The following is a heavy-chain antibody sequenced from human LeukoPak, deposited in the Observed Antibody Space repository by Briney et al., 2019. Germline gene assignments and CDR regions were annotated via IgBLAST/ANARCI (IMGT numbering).Heavy chain of an antibody. Sequence: GRTLRLSCAASGFTFRNYGMHWVRQAPGKGLEWVAVIWHDGKKEHYADSVKGRFTISRDNSKNTLDLQMNSLRAEDTAVYYCARALGSTDDWWGQETLVTVSS. CDR2: IWHDGKKE. V-gene: IGHV3-33*01. CDR3: ARALGSTDDW. D-gene: IGHD2-2*01. CDR1: GFTFRNYG. J-gene: IGHJ4*02.